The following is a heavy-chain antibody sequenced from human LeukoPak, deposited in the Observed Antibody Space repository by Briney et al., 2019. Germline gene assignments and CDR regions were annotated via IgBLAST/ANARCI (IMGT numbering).Heavy chain of an antibody. J-gene: IGHJ4*02. CDR1: GGSISSSSYY. V-gene: IGHV4-61*05. Sequence: SETLSLTCTVSGGSISSSSYYWGWVRQPPGKGLEWIGYIYYSGSTNYNPSLKSRVTISVDTSKNQFSLKLSSVTAADTAVYYCARGGDGYQGYWGQGTLVTVSS. D-gene: IGHD5-24*01. CDR3: ARGGDGYQGY. CDR2: IYYSGST.